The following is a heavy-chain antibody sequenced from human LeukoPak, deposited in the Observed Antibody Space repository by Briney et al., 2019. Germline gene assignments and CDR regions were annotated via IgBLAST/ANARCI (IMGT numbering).Heavy chain of an antibody. J-gene: IGHJ4*02. D-gene: IGHD2-15*01. CDR2: INHSGST. CDR3: ARIDCSGGSCYLGYFDY. Sequence: SETLSLTCAVYGGSFSGYYWSWIRQPPGKGLEWIGEINHSGSTNYNPSLKSRVTISVDTSKNQFSLKLSSVTAADTAVYYCARIDCSGGSCYLGYFDYWGQGTLVTVSS. V-gene: IGHV4-34*01. CDR1: GGSFSGYY.